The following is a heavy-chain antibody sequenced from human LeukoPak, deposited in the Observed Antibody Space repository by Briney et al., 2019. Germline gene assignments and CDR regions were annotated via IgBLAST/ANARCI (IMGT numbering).Heavy chain of an antibody. J-gene: IGHJ4*02. D-gene: IGHD5-18*01. CDR2: IYTSGST. Sequence: SETLSLTCTVSGGSISSYYRSWIRQPAGKGLEWVGCIYTSGSTNYNPSLKSRGTMSVDTSKNQFSLKLSPMTAADTAVYYCASDASGYSYGHFDYWGQGTLVTVSS. CDR1: GGSISSYY. V-gene: IGHV4-4*07. CDR3: ASDASGYSYGHFDY.